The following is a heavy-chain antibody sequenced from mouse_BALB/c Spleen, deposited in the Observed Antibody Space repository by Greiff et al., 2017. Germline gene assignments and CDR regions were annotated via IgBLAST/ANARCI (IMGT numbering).Heavy chain of an antibody. CDR2: ISSGGST. V-gene: IGHV5-6-5*01. CDR1: GFTFSSYA. D-gene: IGHD1-1*01. CDR3: ARVGITTVVPYYAMDY. Sequence: EVKLMESGGGLVKPGGSLKLSCAASGFTFSSYAMSWVRQTPEKRLEWVASISSGGSTYYPDSVKGRFTISRDNARNILYLQMSSLRSEDTAMYYCARVGITTVVPYYAMDYWGQGTSVTVSS. J-gene: IGHJ4*01.